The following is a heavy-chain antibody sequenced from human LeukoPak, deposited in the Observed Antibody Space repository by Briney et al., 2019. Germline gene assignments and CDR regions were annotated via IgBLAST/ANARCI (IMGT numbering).Heavy chain of an antibody. CDR1: GFTFSSYS. J-gene: IGHJ6*02. CDR2: ISSSSSYI. CDR3: ARGPTPGRYYYYGMDV. V-gene: IGHV3-21*01. Sequence: PGGSLRLSCAASGFTFSSYSMNWVRQAPGKGLEWVSSISSSSSYIYYADSVKGRFTISRDNAKNSLYLQMNSLRAKDTAVYYCARGPTPGRYYYYGMDVWGQGTTVTVSS. D-gene: IGHD2-15*01.